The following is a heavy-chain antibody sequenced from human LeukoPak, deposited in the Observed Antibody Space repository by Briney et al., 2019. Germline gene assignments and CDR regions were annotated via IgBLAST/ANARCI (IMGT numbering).Heavy chain of an antibody. Sequence: GGSLRLSCTASGFIFGDHAMSWVRQAPGKGLEWVAFISYDGSNKYYADSVKGRFTISRDNSKNTLFLQMNSLRAEDTAVYYCARNAYSSDWSGDFDYWGQGTLVTVSS. CDR2: ISYDGSNK. CDR3: ARNAYSSDWSGDFDY. CDR1: GFIFGDHA. V-gene: IGHV3-30*01. D-gene: IGHD6-19*01. J-gene: IGHJ4*02.